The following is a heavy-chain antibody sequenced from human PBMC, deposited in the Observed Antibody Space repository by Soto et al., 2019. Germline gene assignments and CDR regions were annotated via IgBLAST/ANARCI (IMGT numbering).Heavy chain of an antibody. D-gene: IGHD2-15*01. CDR1: GFTFSSCT. Sequence: EVHLVESGGGLVKPGGSLRLSCAVSGFTFSSCTMNWVRQAPGKGLEWVSSISPSTSHIYYADSVKGRFTISRDNAKKSLLLQMNSLRAEDTAVYYCSGCSGGACHQNYGMDVWGQGTTVTVSS. CDR2: ISPSTSHI. J-gene: IGHJ6*02. CDR3: SGCSGGACHQNYGMDV. V-gene: IGHV3-21*01.